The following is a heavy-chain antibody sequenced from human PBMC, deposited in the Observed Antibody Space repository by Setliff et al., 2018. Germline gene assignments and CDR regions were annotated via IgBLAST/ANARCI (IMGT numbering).Heavy chain of an antibody. CDR2: IYHSGST. Sequence: SETLSLTCAVSGGSISSGGYSWSWIRQPPGKGLEWIGYIYHSGSTYYNPSLKSRVTISVDRSKNQFSLKLSSVTAADTAVYYCARDEDYYGSGSYYNWGQGTLVTVSS. D-gene: IGHD3-10*01. V-gene: IGHV4-30-2*01. J-gene: IGHJ4*02. CDR3: ARDEDYYGSGSYYN. CDR1: GGSISSGGYS.